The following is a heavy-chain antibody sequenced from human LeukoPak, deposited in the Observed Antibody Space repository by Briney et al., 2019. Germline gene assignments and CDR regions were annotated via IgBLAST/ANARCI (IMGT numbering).Heavy chain of an antibody. J-gene: IGHJ6*02. D-gene: IGHD3-16*02. CDR3: AKRLSKLYYYYGMDV. CDR1: GFTFSSYA. V-gene: IGHV3-23*01. CDR2: ISGSGGST. Sequence: SGGSLRLSCAASGFTFSSYAMSWVRQAPGKGLEWVSAISGSGGSTYYADSVKGRFTISRDNSKNTLYLQMNSLRAEDTAVYYCAKRLSKLYYYYGMDVWGQGTTVTVS.